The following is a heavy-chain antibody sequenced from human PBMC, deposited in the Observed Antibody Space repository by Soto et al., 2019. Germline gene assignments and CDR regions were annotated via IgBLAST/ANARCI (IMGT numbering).Heavy chain of an antibody. J-gene: IGHJ4*02. CDR1: GFTFSSYW. D-gene: IGHD2-2*01. CDR2: IKQDGSEI. Sequence: EVQLVESGGGLVQSGGSLRLSCAASGFTFSSYWMSWVRQGPGKGPEWVANIKQDGSEIYYVDSVKGRFTISRDNAKSSLYLQMTSLRAEDPAVYHCAKSLSAIPGDSWGQGNLVTVSS. CDR3: AKSLSAIPGDS. V-gene: IGHV3-7*05.